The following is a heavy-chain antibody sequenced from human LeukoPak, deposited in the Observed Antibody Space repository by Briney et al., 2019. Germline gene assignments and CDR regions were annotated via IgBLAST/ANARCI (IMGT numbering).Heavy chain of an antibody. V-gene: IGHV3-7*03. CDR1: GFTFRTHW. J-gene: IGHJ4*02. CDR3: ARTCSGSCHFDY. Sequence: GGSLRLSCICSGFTFRTHWMSWVRQAPGKGLEWVANIKEDGSENHYVDSVKGRFTISRDNVRNSLYLQMDSLRPEDTAVYYCARTCSGSCHFDYWGQGTLVTVSS. D-gene: IGHD3-10*02. CDR2: IKEDGSEN.